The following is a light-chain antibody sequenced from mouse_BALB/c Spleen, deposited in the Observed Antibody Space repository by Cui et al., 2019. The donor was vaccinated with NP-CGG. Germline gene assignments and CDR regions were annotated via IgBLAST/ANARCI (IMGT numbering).Light chain of an antibody. CDR3: ALWYSNHWV. CDR2: GTN. CDR1: TGAVITSNF. J-gene: IGLJ1*01. V-gene: IGLV1*01. Sequence: QAVVTQESALTTSPGETVTLTCRPSTGAVITSNFANWVQEKPDHLFTGLIGGTNNRAPGVPARFSGSLIGDKAALIITGAQTEDEAIYFCALWYSNHWVFGGGTKLTVL.